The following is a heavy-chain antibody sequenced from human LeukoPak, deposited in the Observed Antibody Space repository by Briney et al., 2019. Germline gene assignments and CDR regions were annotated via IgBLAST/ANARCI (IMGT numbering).Heavy chain of an antibody. Sequence: GGSLKLSCAASGFTFNSYAMSWVRQAPGKGLEWVSVISGSGGSTYYADSVKGRFTISRDNSKNTLYLQMNSLRAEDTAVYYCAKDLRAFDFWSGYASSGGFDYWGQGTLVTVSS. CDR2: ISGSGGST. CDR3: AKDLRAFDFWSGYASSGGFDY. CDR1: GFTFNSYA. D-gene: IGHD3-3*01. J-gene: IGHJ4*02. V-gene: IGHV3-23*01.